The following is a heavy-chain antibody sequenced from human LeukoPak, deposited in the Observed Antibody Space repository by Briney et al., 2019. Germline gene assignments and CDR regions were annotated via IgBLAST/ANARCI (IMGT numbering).Heavy chain of an antibody. CDR3: ARVGDMEEGVCYYFDY. Sequence: GGSLRLSCAASGFTFDDYGMSWVRQAPGKGLEWVSGINWNGGGTGYADSVKGRFTISRDNAKNSLYLQMNSLRAEDTALYYCARVGDMEEGVCYYFDYWGQGTLVTVSS. V-gene: IGHV3-20*04. CDR1: GFTFDDYG. D-gene: IGHD2-15*01. J-gene: IGHJ4*02. CDR2: INWNGGGT.